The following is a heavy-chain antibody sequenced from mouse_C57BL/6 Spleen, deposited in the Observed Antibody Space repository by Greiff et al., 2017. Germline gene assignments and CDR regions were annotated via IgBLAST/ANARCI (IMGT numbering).Heavy chain of an antibody. CDR2: ISSGSSTI. Sequence: EVKVVESGGGLVKPGGSLKLSCAASGFTFSDYGMHWVRQAPEKGLEWVAYISSGSSTIYYADTVKGRFTISRDNAKNTLFLQMTSLRSEDTAMYYCARPPYYSNYWYFDVWGTGTTVTVSS. V-gene: IGHV5-17*01. J-gene: IGHJ1*03. D-gene: IGHD2-5*01. CDR3: ARPPYYSNYWYFDV. CDR1: GFTFSDYG.